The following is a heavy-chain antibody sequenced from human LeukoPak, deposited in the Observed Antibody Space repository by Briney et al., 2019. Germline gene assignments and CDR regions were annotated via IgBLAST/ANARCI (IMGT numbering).Heavy chain of an antibody. Sequence: GGSLRLSCAASGFTFSSYSMNWVRQAPGKGLEWVSYISSSSSTIYYADSVKGRFTISRDNAKNSLYLQMNSLRSEDTAVYYCASGEVGYSSSWPLDYWGQGTLVTVSS. CDR3: ASGEVGYSSSWPLDY. V-gene: IGHV3-48*04. J-gene: IGHJ4*02. CDR2: ISSSSSTI. CDR1: GFTFSSYS. D-gene: IGHD6-13*01.